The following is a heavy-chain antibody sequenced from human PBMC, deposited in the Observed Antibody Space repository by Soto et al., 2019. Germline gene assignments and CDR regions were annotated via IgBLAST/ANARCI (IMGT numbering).Heavy chain of an antibody. J-gene: IGHJ3*01. V-gene: IGHV3-48*03. Sequence: AGSLRLSCAASRFTSSSYDTNWDSQAPGKGMEWDSYISSSGSTIYYADSVKGRFTISGDNAKNSLYLQMNSLRAEDTAVYYCARDLPAAFDVWGQGTMVTVSS. CDR1: RFTSSSYD. CDR2: ISSSGSTI. CDR3: ARDLPAAFDV.